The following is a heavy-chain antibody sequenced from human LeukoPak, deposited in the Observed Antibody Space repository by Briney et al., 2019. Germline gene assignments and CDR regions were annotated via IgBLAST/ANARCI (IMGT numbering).Heavy chain of an antibody. V-gene: IGHV1-18*01. CDR3: ARVVCYDTLTGYEYYFDY. Sequence: ASVKVSCKASGYTLTSCGISWVRQAPGQGLEWMGWISAYNGNTNYAQKLQGRVTMTTDTSTSTAYMELRSLRSDDTAVYYCARVVCYDTLTGYEYYFDYWGQGTLVTVSS. J-gene: IGHJ4*02. CDR1: GYTLTSCG. D-gene: IGHD3-9*01. CDR2: ISAYNGNT.